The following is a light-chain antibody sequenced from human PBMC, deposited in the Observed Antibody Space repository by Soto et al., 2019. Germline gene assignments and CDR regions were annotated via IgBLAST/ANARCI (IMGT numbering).Light chain of an antibody. Sequence: DIQMTQSPSSLSASVGDRVTITCQASQDVRKYLSWYQQKARKAPKLLIYDASNLETGVPSRFSGSGSGTDFTFTINSLQPEDIATYYCQHYDNLVTFGPGTKVDIK. CDR1: QDVRKY. CDR3: QHYDNLVT. CDR2: DAS. V-gene: IGKV1-33*01. J-gene: IGKJ3*01.